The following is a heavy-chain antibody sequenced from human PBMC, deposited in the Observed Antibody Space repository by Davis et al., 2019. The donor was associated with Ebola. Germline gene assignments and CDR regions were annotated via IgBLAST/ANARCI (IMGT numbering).Heavy chain of an antibody. D-gene: IGHD1-26*01. CDR3: AKDTSNIWFDI. CDR1: GFVFRSYV. J-gene: IGHJ3*02. CDR2: HGTSGDT. V-gene: IGHV3-23*01. Sequence: GESLKISCAASGFVFRSYVMSWVRRAPGKGLEWVSTHGTSGDTYYADSVKGRFTISRDNSKNTLYLQMNGLRVDDTAIYYCAKDTSNIWFDIWGQGTMVTVSS.